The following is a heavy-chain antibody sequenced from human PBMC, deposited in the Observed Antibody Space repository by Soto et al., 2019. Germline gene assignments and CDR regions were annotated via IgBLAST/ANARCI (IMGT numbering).Heavy chain of an antibody. CDR3: AKDRGGSWYVWFDP. V-gene: IGHV3-23*01. CDR1: GFTFSSYA. D-gene: IGHD6-13*01. Sequence: GGSLRLSCAASGFTFSSYAMSWVRQAPGKGLEWVSAISGSGGSTYYADSVKGRFTISRDNSKNTLYLQMNSLRAEDTAVYYCAKDRGGSWYVWFDPWAREPWSPSPQ. CDR2: ISGSGGST. J-gene: IGHJ5*02.